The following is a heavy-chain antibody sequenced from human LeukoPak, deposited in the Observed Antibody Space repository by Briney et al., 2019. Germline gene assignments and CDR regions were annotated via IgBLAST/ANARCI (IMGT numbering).Heavy chain of an antibody. Sequence: SETLSLTCKVSGYSIGRDYYWAWLRQPPGKGLEWIGSIFHTGRTVYNPSYESRLTISMDTSKNEFFLRLNSVTAADTAVYFCARDGGYPTTDEGFDPCGLGTLVTVSS. J-gene: IGHJ5*02. CDR1: GYSIGRDYY. V-gene: IGHV4-38-2*02. CDR2: IFHTGRT. D-gene: IGHD5-12*01. CDR3: ARDGGYPTTDEGFDP.